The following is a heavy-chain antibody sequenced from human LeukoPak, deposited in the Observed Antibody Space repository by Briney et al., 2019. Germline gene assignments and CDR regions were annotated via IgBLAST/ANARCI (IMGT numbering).Heavy chain of an antibody. J-gene: IGHJ6*03. V-gene: IGHV1-69*05. Sequence: ASVKVSCKASGGTSSTYTITWVRQAPGQGPEWMGGIMPLFGTANYAQKFQGRVTFTTDDSASTAYMELSSLISDDTAIYYCATVDRYYFYLDVWGKGTTITVSS. CDR1: GGTSSTYT. CDR3: ATVDRYYFYLDV. D-gene: IGHD3-16*02. CDR2: IMPLFGTA.